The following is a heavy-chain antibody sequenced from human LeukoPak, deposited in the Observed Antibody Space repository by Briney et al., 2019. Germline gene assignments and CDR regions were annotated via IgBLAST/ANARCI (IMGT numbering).Heavy chain of an antibody. J-gene: IGHJ4*02. V-gene: IGHV3-43*01. CDR1: GFNFGDYT. CDR3: VKDKDWGFSD. Sequence: GGSLRLSCTASGFNFGDYTMHWVRQAPGKGLEWASLINLNGASTYYADSVKGRFTISRDNSKSSLYLHMDSLRSEDTALCLCVKDKDWGFSDWGQGTLVTVSS. D-gene: IGHD7-27*01. CDR2: INLNGAST.